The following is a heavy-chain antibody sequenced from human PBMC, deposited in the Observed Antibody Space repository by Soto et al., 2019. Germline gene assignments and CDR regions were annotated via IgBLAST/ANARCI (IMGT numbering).Heavy chain of an antibody. D-gene: IGHD1-1*01. CDR2: IYHSGAT. CDR3: ARDLGTGTDY. CDR1: GDSITNSNW. V-gene: IGHV4-4*02. Sequence: QVQLQESGPGLVNPSGTLSLTCVVSGDSITNSNWWSWVRQAPGKGLEWIGEIYHSGATTYNPSLKSRATISVEPSNNRFSLKLTSVTAADTAVYFCARDLGTGTDYWGQGTLVTVAS. J-gene: IGHJ4*02.